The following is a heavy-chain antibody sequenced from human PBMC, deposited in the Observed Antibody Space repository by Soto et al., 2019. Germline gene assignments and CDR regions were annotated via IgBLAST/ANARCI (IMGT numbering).Heavy chain of an antibody. Sequence: QVQLQESGPGLVKPSQTLSLTCSVSGGSISSGGYYWSWIRQHPEKGLEWIGYIYYSGSTNYNPSLKSRVIISVDTSSNGFSLDLRSVTAADTAIYYCARHSASWQWCDYWGQGTLVTVSS. J-gene: IGHJ4*02. CDR2: IYYSGST. D-gene: IGHD2-8*01. CDR3: ARHSASWQWCDY. CDR1: GGSISSGGYY. V-gene: IGHV4-31*03.